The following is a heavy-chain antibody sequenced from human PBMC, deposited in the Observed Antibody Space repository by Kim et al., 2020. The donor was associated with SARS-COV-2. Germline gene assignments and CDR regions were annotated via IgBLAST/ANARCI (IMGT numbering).Heavy chain of an antibody. D-gene: IGHD2-2*02. Sequence: GGSLRLSCAASGSTFSIYAMSWVRQAPGKGLEWVSSISAGTGRTHYIDSVKGRFTISRDNSKHTLFLQMDSLRAEDTAAYYCARDGFFNGTICYTGAFD. J-gene: IGHJ3*01. V-gene: IGHV3-23*01. CDR3: ARDGFFNGTICYTGAFD. CDR2: ISAGTGRT. CDR1: GSTFSIYA.